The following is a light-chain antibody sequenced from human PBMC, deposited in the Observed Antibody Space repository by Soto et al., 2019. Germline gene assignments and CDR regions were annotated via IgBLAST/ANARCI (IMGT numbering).Light chain of an antibody. CDR2: EAT. CDR1: SSDVGRYNL. V-gene: IGLV2-23*01. CDR3: CAYAGSGNVV. Sequence: QSALTQPASVSGSPGQSITISCTGTSSDVGRYNLVSWYQQHPGKAPKVMIYEATKRPSGVSNRFSGSKSGNTASLTISGLQAEDEADYYCCAYAGSGNVVFGGGTKLTVL. J-gene: IGLJ2*01.